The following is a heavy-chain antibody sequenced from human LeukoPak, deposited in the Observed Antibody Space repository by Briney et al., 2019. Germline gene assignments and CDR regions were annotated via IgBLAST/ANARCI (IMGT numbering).Heavy chain of an antibody. D-gene: IGHD6-13*01. CDR3: ARESQTYDSNSWQHYFDY. V-gene: IGHV4-59*01. Sequence: PSETLSLTCTVSGGSISTYYWSWIRQPPGKGLEWIGYIYNSGSTNYNPSLNSRVTISLDKSKNQFSLKLSSVTAADTAVYFCARESQTYDSNSWQHYFDYGGQGTLVTVSS. J-gene: IGHJ4*01. CDR1: GGSISTYY. CDR2: IYNSGST.